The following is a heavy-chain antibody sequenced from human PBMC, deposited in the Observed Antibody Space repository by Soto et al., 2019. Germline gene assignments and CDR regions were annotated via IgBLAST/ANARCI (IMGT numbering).Heavy chain of an antibody. CDR1: GGSISSGDYY. J-gene: IGHJ6*02. V-gene: IGHV4-30-4*01. D-gene: IGHD2-21*02. Sequence: SETLSLTCTVSGGSISSGDYYWSWIRQPPGKGLEWIGYIYYSGSTYYNPSLKSRVTISVDTSKNQFSLKLSSVTAADTAVYYCARAYCRGDCYRYYYGMDVWGQGTTVTVSS. CDR3: ARAYCRGDCYRYYYGMDV. CDR2: IYYSGST.